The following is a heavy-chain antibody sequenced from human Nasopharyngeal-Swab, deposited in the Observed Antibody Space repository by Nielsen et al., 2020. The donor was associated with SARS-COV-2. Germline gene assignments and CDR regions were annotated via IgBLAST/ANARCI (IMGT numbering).Heavy chain of an antibody. CDR2: IYYSGST. V-gene: IGHV4-39*01. J-gene: IGHJ3*02. D-gene: IGHD6-19*01. Sequence: GSLRLSCTVSGGSISSSTYYWGWIRQPPGKGLEWFGSIYYSGSTYYNPSLKSRVTISVDTSKNQFSLKLSSVSAADTGVYYCARLTVSSSGISSGAFDIWGQGTMVTVSS. CDR1: GGSISSSTYY. CDR3: ARLTVSSSGISSGAFDI.